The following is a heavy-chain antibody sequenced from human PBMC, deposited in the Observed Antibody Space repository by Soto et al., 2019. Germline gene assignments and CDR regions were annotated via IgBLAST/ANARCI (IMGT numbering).Heavy chain of an antibody. CDR3: TRGASGYGNFDY. D-gene: IGHD5-12*01. J-gene: IGHJ4*02. V-gene: IGHV3-74*01. CDR1: GFSFNTW. Sequence: EVQLVESGGGVVQPGGSLRLSCAASGFSFNTWMHWVRQAPGKGLVWLSRINSAGNSTTYADSVEGRFFVSRDNAKNTLYLQINSLTADDTAVYYCTRGASGYGNFDYWGQGVLLTVSS. CDR2: INSAGNST.